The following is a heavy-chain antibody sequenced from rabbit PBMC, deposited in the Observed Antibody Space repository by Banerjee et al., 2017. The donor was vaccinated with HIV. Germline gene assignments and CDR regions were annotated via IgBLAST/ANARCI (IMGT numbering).Heavy chain of an antibody. CDR3: ARDLAGVIGWNFGL. CDR1: GFSFNNRYV. Sequence: QEQLEESGGDLVKPEGSLTLTCTASGFSFNNRYVMCWVRQAPGKGLELIACIYSSNGDKWYASWVNGRFTISRSTSLNTVDLKMTSLTVADTATYFCARDLAGVIGWNFGLWGPGTLVT. J-gene: IGHJ4*01. CDR2: IYSSNGDK. V-gene: IGHV1S43*01. D-gene: IGHD4-1*01.